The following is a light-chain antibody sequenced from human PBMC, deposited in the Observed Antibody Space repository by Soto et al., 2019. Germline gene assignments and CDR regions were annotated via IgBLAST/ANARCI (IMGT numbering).Light chain of an antibody. J-gene: IGLJ1*01. Sequence: QSVLTQPRSVSVSPGQSVTISCTGTSSDVGGYNYVSWYQQHPGKAPRLMIYDVSKRPSGVPDRFSGSKSGNTASLTISGLQAEDEADYYCCSYAGSYTFYVFGIGTKVTVL. V-gene: IGLV2-11*01. CDR3: CSYAGSYTFYV. CDR2: DVS. CDR1: SSDVGGYNY.